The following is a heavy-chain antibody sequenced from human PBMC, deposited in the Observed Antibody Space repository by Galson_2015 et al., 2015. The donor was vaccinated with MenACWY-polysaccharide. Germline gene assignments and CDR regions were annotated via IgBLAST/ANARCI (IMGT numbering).Heavy chain of an antibody. CDR2: ISGSGGST. J-gene: IGHJ4*02. Sequence: SLRLSCAASGFTFSSYAMSWVRQAPGKGLEWVSAISGSGGSTYYADSVKGRFTISRDNSKNTLYLQMNSLRAEDTAVYYCAKLIVVAHLQFDYWGQGTLDTVSS. CDR1: GFTFSSYA. CDR3: AKLIVVAHLQFDY. V-gene: IGHV3-23*01. D-gene: IGHD2-2*01.